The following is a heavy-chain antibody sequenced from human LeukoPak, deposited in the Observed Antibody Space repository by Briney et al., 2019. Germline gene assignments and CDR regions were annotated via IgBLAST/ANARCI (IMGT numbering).Heavy chain of an antibody. D-gene: IGHD2/OR15-2a*01. CDR1: EYTFFDYY. V-gene: IGHV1-2*02. CDR3: ARDVYGPFDF. J-gene: IGHJ4*02. CDR2: VDPKSADA. Sequence: ASVKVSCKISEYTFFDYYIHWVRQAPGQGLEWMGWVDPKSADAKYTQKFQGRVTMTRDTSISTVHMELSSLTFDDTAIYYCARDVYGPFDFWGQGTLVTVSS.